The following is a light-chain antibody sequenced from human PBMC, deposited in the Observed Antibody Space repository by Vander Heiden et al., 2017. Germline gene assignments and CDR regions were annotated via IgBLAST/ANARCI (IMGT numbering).Light chain of an antibody. Sequence: DIQMTQSPSSLSASVGDRVTITCRASQSIGDYLNWYHQKPGRAPKLLIYATSSLQGGVPSRFSGSGSGTDFTLTISNLQPEDFATYYCQQTYTTPRWTFGQGTKVEIK. CDR3: QQTYTTPRWT. CDR2: ATS. V-gene: IGKV1-39*01. CDR1: QSIGDY. J-gene: IGKJ1*01.